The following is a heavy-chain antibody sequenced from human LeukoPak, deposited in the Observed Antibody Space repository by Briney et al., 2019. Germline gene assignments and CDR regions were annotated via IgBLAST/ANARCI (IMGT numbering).Heavy chain of an antibody. Sequence: PGGSLRLSCAASGFTFSSYAMNWVRQAPGKGLEWVAALCYRCYRTYYADSVKSRFTISRDNSKNTLSLQMNSLRAEDTAVYYCAKDRSSSFSGFLEYWGQGTLVTV. CDR2: LCYRCYRT. J-gene: IGHJ4*02. CDR1: GFTFSSYA. D-gene: IGHD6-6*01. CDR3: AKDRSSSFSGFLEY. V-gene: IGHV3-23*01.